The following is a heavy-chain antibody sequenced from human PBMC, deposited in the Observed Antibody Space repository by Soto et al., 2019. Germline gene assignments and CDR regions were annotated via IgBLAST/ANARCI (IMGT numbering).Heavy chain of an antibody. CDR3: ARDLVHYYGSGSYHDAFDI. CDR1: GGSISSYY. V-gene: IGHV4-59*01. Sequence: QVQLQESGPGLVKPSETLSLTCTVSGGSISSYYWSWIRQPPGKGLEWIGYIYYSGSTNYNPSLKSRVTISVDTSKNQFSLKLSSVTAADTAVYYCARDLVHYYGSGSYHDAFDIWGQGTMVTVSS. CDR2: IYYSGST. D-gene: IGHD3-10*01. J-gene: IGHJ3*02.